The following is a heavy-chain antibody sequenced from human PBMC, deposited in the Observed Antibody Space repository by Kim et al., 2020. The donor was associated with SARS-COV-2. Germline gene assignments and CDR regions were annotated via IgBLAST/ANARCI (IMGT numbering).Heavy chain of an antibody. V-gene: IGHV3-7*01. D-gene: IGHD2-15*01. J-gene: IGHJ4*02. CDR3: ARAGVVAAFDY. Sequence: IGFVDSLRGRFTISRDNAKNSLYLQMRSLRAEDTAVYYCARAGVVAAFDYWGQGTLVTVSS. CDR2: I.